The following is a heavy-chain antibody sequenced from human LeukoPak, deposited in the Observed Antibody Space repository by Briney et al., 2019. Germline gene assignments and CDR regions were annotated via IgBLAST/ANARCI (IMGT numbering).Heavy chain of an antibody. Sequence: GASVKVSCKASGYTFTSYYMHWVRQAPGQGLEWMGIINPSGGSTSYAQKFQGRVTMTRDTSTSTVYMELSSLRSEDTAVYYCARDQKTQGIAAAGEVGGMDVWGQGTTVTVSS. V-gene: IGHV1-46*01. CDR3: ARDQKTQGIAAAGEVGGMDV. J-gene: IGHJ6*02. CDR1: GYTFTSYY. CDR2: INPSGGST. D-gene: IGHD6-13*01.